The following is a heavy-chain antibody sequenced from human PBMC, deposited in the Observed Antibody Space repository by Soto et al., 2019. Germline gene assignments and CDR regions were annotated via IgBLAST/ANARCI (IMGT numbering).Heavy chain of an antibody. D-gene: IGHD3-16*01. Sequence: SETLSLTCTVSGGSVSSGSYYWSWIRQPPGKGLEWIGYIYYSGSTNYNPSLKSRVTISVDTSKNQFSLKLSSVTAADTAVYYCATEGNRGMGEAFDIWGQGTMVTVSS. CDR3: ATEGNRGMGEAFDI. CDR2: IYYSGST. CDR1: GGSVSSGSYY. V-gene: IGHV4-61*01. J-gene: IGHJ3*02.